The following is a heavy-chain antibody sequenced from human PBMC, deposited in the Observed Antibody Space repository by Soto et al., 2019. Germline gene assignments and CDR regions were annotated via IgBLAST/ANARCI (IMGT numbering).Heavy chain of an antibody. CDR1: VFTFISYG. D-gene: IGHD5-12*01. J-gene: IGHJ4*02. V-gene: IGHV3-30*18. CDR3: AKDRGVGQDGRHHFDY. CDR2: ISYDGSNK. Sequence: GWSLRLSCASSVFTFISYGMHWVRQAPGKGLEWVAVISYDGSNKYYADSVKGRFTISRDNSKNTLYLQMNSLRAEDTAVYYCAKDRGVGQDGRHHFDYWGQGTLVTVSS.